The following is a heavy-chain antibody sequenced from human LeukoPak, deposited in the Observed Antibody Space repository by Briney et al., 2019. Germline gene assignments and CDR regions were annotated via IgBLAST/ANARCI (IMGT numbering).Heavy chain of an antibody. CDR3: ARALSSRWFLGENWFDP. J-gene: IGHJ5*02. V-gene: IGHV1-69*05. CDR1: GGTFSSYA. D-gene: IGHD6-13*01. CDR2: IIPIFGTA. Sequence: PVKVSCKASGGTFSSYAISWVRQAPGQGLEWMGGIIPIFGTANYAQKFQGRVTITTDESTSTAYMELSSLRSEDTAVYYCARALSSRWFLGENWFDPWGQGTLVTVSS.